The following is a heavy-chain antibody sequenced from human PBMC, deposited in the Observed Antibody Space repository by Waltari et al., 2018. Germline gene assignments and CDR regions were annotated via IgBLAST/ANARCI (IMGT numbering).Heavy chain of an antibody. CDR2: ISYDGSNT. CDR3: ARDSGFGTGVRYFDF. V-gene: IGHV3-30*04. J-gene: IGHJ4*02. CDR1: GFTFRDPA. Sequence: QVQLVESGGGVVQPGTSLRLSCAVSGFTFRDPALHWVRQAPGKGLEWVALISYDGSNTFYADPVQGRFTISRDDSKNRMYLQMNSLRPEDTAVYYCARDSGFGTGVRYFDFWGQGTLVTVSS. D-gene: IGHD1-1*01.